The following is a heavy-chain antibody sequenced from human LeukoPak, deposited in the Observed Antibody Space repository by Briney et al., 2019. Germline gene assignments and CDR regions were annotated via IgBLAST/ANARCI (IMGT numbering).Heavy chain of an antibody. CDR2: VYYTGYS. D-gene: IGHD1-20*01. CDR3: ARQGAITARRTHYYAMDV. CDR1: GGLISSSGNFY. J-gene: IGHJ6*02. Sequence: SETLSLTCSVSGGLISSSGNFYWGWIRQVPGKGLEWIGSVYYTGYSYDNPSLKSRVTVSVDTSKNQFSLKLNSVTAADTAIYYCARQGAITARRTHYYAMDVWGPGTTVTVSS. V-gene: IGHV4-39*01.